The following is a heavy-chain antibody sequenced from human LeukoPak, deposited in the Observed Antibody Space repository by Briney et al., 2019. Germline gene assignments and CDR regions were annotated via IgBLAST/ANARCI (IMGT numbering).Heavy chain of an antibody. CDR3: ARDPTGIAASVSGG. J-gene: IGHJ4*02. CDR2: IYSGGTT. CDR1: GFTVSNNY. Sequence: GGSLRLSCTASGFTVSNNYMNWVRQAPGKGLEWVALIYSGGTTNYADSVKGRFTTSRDNSKNTLYLQMTNVRVEDTAVYYCARDPTGIAASVSGGWGQGTLVTVSS. V-gene: IGHV3-53*01. D-gene: IGHD6-13*01.